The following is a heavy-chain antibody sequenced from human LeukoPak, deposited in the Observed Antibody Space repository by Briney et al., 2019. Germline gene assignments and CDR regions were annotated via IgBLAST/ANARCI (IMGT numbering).Heavy chain of an antibody. CDR1: GGSIGRYH. Sequence: SETLSLTCTVSGGSIGRYHWTWIRQPPGKGLEWIGYIYYSGYTNYNPSLKSRLTISIDMSKNQFSLKLNSVTAADTAVYYCARDHMVSGHDSAYFYGMDVWGQGTTVTVS. J-gene: IGHJ6*02. CDR3: ARDHMVSGHDSAYFYGMDV. D-gene: IGHD5-12*01. V-gene: IGHV4-59*01. CDR2: IYYSGYT.